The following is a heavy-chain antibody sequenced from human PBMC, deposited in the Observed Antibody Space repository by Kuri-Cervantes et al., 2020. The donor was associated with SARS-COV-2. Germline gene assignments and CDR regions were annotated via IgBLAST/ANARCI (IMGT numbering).Heavy chain of an antibody. CDR1: GGSISSYY. V-gene: IGHV4-4*07. CDR2: IYTSGST. Sequence: SETLSLTCTVSGGSISSYYWSWIRQPAGKGLEWIGRIYTSGSTNYNPSLKSRVTMSVDTSKNQFSLKLGSVTAADTAVYYCARGPTTYYYDSSGEIGLDYWGQGTLVTVSS. CDR3: ARGPTTYYYDSSGEIGLDY. J-gene: IGHJ4*02. D-gene: IGHD3-22*01.